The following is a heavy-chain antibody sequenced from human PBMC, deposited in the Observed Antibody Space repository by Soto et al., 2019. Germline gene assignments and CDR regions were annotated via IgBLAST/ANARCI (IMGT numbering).Heavy chain of an antibody. CDR2: ISYDGNNK. CDR3: AKGGSGNYLTYYYYYGMDV. CDR1: GFSLSNDG. Sequence: LRLSCAASGFSLSNDGMHWVRQAPGKGLEWVAVISYDGNNKYYADSVKGRFTISRDNSKNTVYLEMNNLRAEDTAMYYCAKGGSGNYLTYYYYYGMDVWGQGTTVTVSS. J-gene: IGHJ6*02. V-gene: IGHV3-30*18. D-gene: IGHD3-22*01.